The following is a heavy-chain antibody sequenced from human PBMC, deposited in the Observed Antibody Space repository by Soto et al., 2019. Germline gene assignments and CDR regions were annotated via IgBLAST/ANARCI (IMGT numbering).Heavy chain of an antibody. CDR3: ARGMTSYCSSTSCRLPPRGYYYYYGMDV. Sequence: SETLSLTCAVYGGSFSGYYWSWIRQPPGKGLEWIGEINHSGSTNYNPSLKSRVTTSVDTSKNQFSLKLSSVTAADTAVYYCARGMTSYCSSTSCRLPPRGYYYYYGMDVWGQGTTVTVSS. D-gene: IGHD2-2*01. CDR1: GGSFSGYY. V-gene: IGHV4-34*01. J-gene: IGHJ6*02. CDR2: INHSGST.